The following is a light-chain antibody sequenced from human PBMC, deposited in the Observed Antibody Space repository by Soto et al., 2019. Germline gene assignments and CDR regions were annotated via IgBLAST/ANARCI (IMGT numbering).Light chain of an antibody. J-gene: IGLJ1*01. V-gene: IGLV2-14*01. CDR1: SSAIGGYNY. CDR2: DVS. Sequence: QSALTQPPSASGSPGQSVTISCTGTSSAIGGYNYVSWYQQHPGKAPKLMIYDVSNRPSGISNRFSGSKSGNTASLTISWLQAEDEADYYCSSYTSSSTRLYVFGTGTKLTVL. CDR3: SSYTSSSTRLYV.